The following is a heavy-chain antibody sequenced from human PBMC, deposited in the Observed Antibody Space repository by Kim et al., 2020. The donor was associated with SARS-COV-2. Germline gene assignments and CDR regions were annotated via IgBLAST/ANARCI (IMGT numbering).Heavy chain of an antibody. J-gene: IGHJ6*03. CDR3: ARVQYDSGSYMDF. Sequence: SETLSLTCAVYGGSFSDYYWSWIRQPPGKGLEWIWEIRDTGNTNSNPSLKSRVIMSVDTSKSQFSLNLTSVTAADTAICYCARVQYDSGSYMDFWGKGTTVTVSS. D-gene: IGHD3-10*01. V-gene: IGHV4-34*01. CDR2: IRDTGNT. CDR1: GGSFSDYY.